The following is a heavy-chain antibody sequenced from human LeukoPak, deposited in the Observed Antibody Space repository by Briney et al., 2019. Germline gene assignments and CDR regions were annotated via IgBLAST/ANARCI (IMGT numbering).Heavy chain of an antibody. Sequence: GGSLRLSCAASGFTFSSYSMNWVRQAPGQGLEWVSYISSSSSTIYYADSVKGRFTISRDNAKNSLYLQMNSLRAEDTAVYYCAREVYISGWNPFDYWGQGTLVTVSS. CDR2: ISSSSSTI. J-gene: IGHJ4*02. CDR3: AREVYISGWNPFDY. V-gene: IGHV3-48*01. D-gene: IGHD6-19*01. CDR1: GFTFSSYS.